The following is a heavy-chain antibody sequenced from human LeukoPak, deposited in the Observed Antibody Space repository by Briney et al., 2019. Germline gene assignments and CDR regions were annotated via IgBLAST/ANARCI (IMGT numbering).Heavy chain of an antibody. CDR2: ISSSSSYI. J-gene: IGHJ6*02. V-gene: IGHV3-21*01. Sequence: TGGSLRLSCAASGFTFSSYSMNWVRQAPGKGLEWVSSISSSSSYIYYADSVKGRFTISRDNAKNSLYLQMNSLRAEDTAGYYCARDWNYYYYYGMDVWGQGTTVTVSS. CDR3: ARDWNYYYYYGMDV. D-gene: IGHD1-1*01. CDR1: GFTFSSYS.